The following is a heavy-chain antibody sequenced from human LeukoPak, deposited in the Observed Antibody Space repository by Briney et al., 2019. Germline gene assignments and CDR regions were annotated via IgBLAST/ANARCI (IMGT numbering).Heavy chain of an antibody. D-gene: IGHD1-26*01. J-gene: IGHJ4*02. Sequence: SETLSLTCTVSGYSISSGYYWGWIRQPPGKGLEWIGSIYHSGSTYYNPSLKSRVTISVDTSKNQFSLKLSSVTAADTAVYYCARHGGGSYYSVYYFDYWGQGTLVTVSS. CDR3: ARHGGGSYYSVYYFDY. CDR2: IYHSGST. V-gene: IGHV4-38-2*02. CDR1: GYSISSGYY.